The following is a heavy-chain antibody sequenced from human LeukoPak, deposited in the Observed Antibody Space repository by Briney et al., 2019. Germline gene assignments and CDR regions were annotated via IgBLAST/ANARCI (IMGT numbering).Heavy chain of an antibody. CDR1: GGSFSGYY. CDR2: INHSGST. D-gene: IGHD4-17*01. Sequence: SETLSLTCAVYGGSFSGYYWSWIRQPPGKGLEWIGEINHSGSTNYNPSLKSRVTISVDRSKNQFSLKLSSVTAADTAVYYCARGDYDGLLTFDYWGQGTLVTVSS. CDR3: ARGDYDGLLTFDY. J-gene: IGHJ4*02. V-gene: IGHV4-34*01.